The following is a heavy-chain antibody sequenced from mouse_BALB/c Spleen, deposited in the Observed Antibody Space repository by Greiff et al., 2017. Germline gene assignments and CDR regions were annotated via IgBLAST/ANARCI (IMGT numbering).Heavy chain of an antibody. V-gene: IGHV5-6-5*01. D-gene: IGHD1-1*01. CDR3: ATDYYGSSLYAMDY. Sequence: DVMLVESGGGLVQPGGSLKLSCAASGFTFSSYAMSWVRQTPEKRLEWVASISSGGSTYYPDSVKGRFTISRDNARNILYLQMSSLRSEDTAMYYCATDYYGSSLYAMDYWGQGTSVTVSS. CDR2: ISSGGST. CDR1: GFTFSSYA. J-gene: IGHJ4*01.